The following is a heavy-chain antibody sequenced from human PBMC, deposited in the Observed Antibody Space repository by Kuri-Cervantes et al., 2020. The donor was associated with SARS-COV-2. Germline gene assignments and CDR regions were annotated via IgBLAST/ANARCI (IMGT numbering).Heavy chain of an antibody. CDR2: ISFDGSNK. CDR3: ANLDIVVVPAASPRGGYYYYMDV. CDR1: EFTFSSYA. V-gene: IGHV3-30*04. J-gene: IGHJ6*03. D-gene: IGHD2-2*03. Sequence: GGSLRLSCTASEFTFSSYAMHWVRQAPGKGLEWVAVISFDGSNKYYADSVKGRFTISRDNSNNTLYLQMNSLRAEDTAVYYCANLDIVVVPAASPRGGYYYYMDVWGKGTTVTVSS.